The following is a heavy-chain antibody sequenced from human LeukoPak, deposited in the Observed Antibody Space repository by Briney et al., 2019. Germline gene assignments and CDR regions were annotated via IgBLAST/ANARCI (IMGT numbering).Heavy chain of an antibody. V-gene: IGHV4-59*01. CDR1: GGSISSYY. Sequence: SETLSLTCTVSGGSISSYYWSWIRQPPGKGLEWIGYIYYSGSTNHNPSLKSRVTISVDTSKNQFSLKLSSVTAADTAVYYCARDRRASSSGWFHDAFDIWGQGTMVTVSS. D-gene: IGHD6-19*01. CDR3: ARDRRASSSGWFHDAFDI. CDR2: IYYSGST. J-gene: IGHJ3*02.